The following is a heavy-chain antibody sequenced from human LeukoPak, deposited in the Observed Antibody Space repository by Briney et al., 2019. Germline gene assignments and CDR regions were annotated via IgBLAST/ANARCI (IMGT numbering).Heavy chain of an antibody. CDR3: ARGHTVTTAFDY. D-gene: IGHD4-17*01. CDR1: GVTFSSYA. CDR2: ISYDGSNK. Sequence: PGRSLRLSCAPSGVTFSSYAMHWVRQAPGKGLEWVAVISYDGSNKYYADSVKGRFTISRDNSKNTLYLQMNSLRAEDTAVYYCARGHTVTTAFDYWGQGTLVTVSS. J-gene: IGHJ4*02. V-gene: IGHV3-30-3*01.